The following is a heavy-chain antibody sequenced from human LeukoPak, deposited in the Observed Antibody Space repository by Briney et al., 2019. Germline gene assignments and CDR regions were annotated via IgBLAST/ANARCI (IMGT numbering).Heavy chain of an antibody. V-gene: IGHV3-30*04. CDR3: ARDKSYDSSGILDY. CDR1: GFTFSSYA. Sequence: SGGSLRLSCAASGFTFSSYAMHWVRQAPGKGLEWVAVTSYDGSNKYYADSVKGRFTISRDNSKNTLYLQMNSLRAEDTAVYYCARDKSYDSSGILDYWGQGTLVTVSS. J-gene: IGHJ4*02. CDR2: TSYDGSNK. D-gene: IGHD3-22*01.